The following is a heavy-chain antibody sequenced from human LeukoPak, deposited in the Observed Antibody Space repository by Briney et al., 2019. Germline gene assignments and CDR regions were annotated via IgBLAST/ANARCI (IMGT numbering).Heavy chain of an antibody. Sequence: PGGSLRLSCAASGFTFSSYSMNWVRQAPGKGLEWISYISSSSSTIYYADSVKGRFTISRDNAKNLLYLQMNSLRAEDTAVYYCARDLVKWELPGDWGHGTLVNVSS. V-gene: IGHV3-48*01. CDR2: ISSSSSTI. J-gene: IGHJ4*01. CDR1: GFTFSSYS. D-gene: IGHD1-26*01. CDR3: ARDLVKWELPGD.